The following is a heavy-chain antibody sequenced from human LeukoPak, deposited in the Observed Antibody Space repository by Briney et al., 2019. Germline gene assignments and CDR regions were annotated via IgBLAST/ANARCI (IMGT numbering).Heavy chain of an antibody. J-gene: IGHJ4*02. CDR3: AHRPSDGYYSGRWSPVGDDFDY. V-gene: IGHV2-5*01. Sequence: SGPTLVKPTQTLTLPCTFSGFSLTTSGVGVGWIRQPPGKALEWLGLIYWNDDKRYSPSLKSRLTITKDTSKNQVVLTMTNMDPVDTATYYCAHRPSDGYYSGRWSPVGDDFDYWGQGTLVTVSS. CDR1: GFSLTTSGVG. D-gene: IGHD3-22*01. CDR2: IYWNDDK.